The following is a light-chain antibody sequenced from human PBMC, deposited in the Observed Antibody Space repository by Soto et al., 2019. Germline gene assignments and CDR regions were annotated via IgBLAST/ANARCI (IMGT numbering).Light chain of an antibody. Sequence: DIQMTQSPSSLSASVGDRVTITCQASQDISKYLIWYQQKPGKAPKFLIYDAANLETGVPSRFSGSGSGTDFTFTISSLQPEDIATYYCQQYDNLPITFGQGTRLEIK. CDR2: DAA. CDR1: QDISKY. J-gene: IGKJ5*01. V-gene: IGKV1-33*01. CDR3: QQYDNLPIT.